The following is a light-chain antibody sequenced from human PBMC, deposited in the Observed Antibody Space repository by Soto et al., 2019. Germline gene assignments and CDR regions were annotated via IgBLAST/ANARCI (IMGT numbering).Light chain of an antibody. Sequence: DIQMTQSPSSLSASVGDRVTITCRASQSISDSLNWYQHKPGTAPKLLIYAASSLQSGVPSRFSGGGSGTDFTLTISSLQPEDFVTDFCQQSFSFPATFGGGTKVEIK. CDR1: QSISDS. CDR2: AAS. CDR3: QQSFSFPAT. V-gene: IGKV1-39*01. J-gene: IGKJ4*01.